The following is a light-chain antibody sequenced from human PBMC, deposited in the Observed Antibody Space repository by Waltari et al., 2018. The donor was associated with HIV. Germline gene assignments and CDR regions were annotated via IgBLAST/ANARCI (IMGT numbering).Light chain of an antibody. CDR1: SSNIGSNS. Sequence: QSVLTQPPSASGTPGQRVTISCSGSSSNIGSNSVYWYQQLPGTAPKLLIYRNNQRPSGVPDRFSGSKSGTSASLAISGLRYEDEADYYCAAWDDSLSGPVFGGGTKLTVL. V-gene: IGLV1-47*01. CDR3: AAWDDSLSGPV. J-gene: IGLJ2*01. CDR2: RNN.